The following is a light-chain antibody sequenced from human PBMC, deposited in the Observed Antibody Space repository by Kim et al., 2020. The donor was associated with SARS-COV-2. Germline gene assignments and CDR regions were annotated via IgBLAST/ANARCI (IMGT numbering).Light chain of an antibody. CDR2: DAS. CDR1: EDISNY. J-gene: IGKJ4*01. Sequence: DIQMTQSPSSLSASVGDRVTITCQASEDISNYLNWYQQKLGKAPKLLIYDASNLESGVPSRFTGSGSGTHFTFTISSLQPDDFATYYCQQYTTLLSVTFGGGTKVEV. V-gene: IGKV1-33*01. CDR3: QQYTTLLSVT.